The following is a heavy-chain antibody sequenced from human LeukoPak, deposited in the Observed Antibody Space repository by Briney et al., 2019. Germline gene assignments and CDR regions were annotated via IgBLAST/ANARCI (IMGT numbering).Heavy chain of an antibody. Sequence: GESLKISCKGSGYNFTNFWIGWVRQMPGRGLEWMGIIYPGDSDTRYSPSFRGQVTISADKSISTAYLQWSSLKASDTAMYYCARSSVEVAAQIDYWGQGTLVTVSS. CDR2: IYPGDSDT. D-gene: IGHD2-15*01. J-gene: IGHJ4*02. CDR1: GYNFTNFW. V-gene: IGHV5-51*01. CDR3: ARSSVEVAAQIDY.